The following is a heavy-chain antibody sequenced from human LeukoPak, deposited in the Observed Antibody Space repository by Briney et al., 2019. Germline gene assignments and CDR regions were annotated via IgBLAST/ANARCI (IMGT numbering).Heavy chain of an antibody. CDR3: AREGRVVQDAFDI. D-gene: IGHD3-3*01. J-gene: IGHJ3*02. CDR1: GFTFSSYG. V-gene: IGHV3-33*01. CDR2: IWYDGSNK. Sequence: GGSLRLSCAASGFTFSSYGMHWVRQAPGKGLECVAVIWYDGSNKYYADSVKGRFTISRDNSKNTLYLQMNSLRAEDTAVYYCAREGRVVQDAFDIWGQGTMVTVSS.